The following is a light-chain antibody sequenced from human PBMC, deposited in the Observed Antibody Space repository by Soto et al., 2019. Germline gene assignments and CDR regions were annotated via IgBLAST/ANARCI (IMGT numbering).Light chain of an antibody. CDR2: TAS. CDR3: QHLNSWPPIT. CDR1: QDISSY. J-gene: IGKJ5*01. V-gene: IGKV1-9*01. Sequence: DIPLTQSPSFLSASVGDTVTITCRASQDISSYLAWYQQNPGKAPKVLIHTASILESGVPPRFSGSGSGTQFTLTISNLQPEDFAAYYCQHLNSWPPITFGQGTRLESK.